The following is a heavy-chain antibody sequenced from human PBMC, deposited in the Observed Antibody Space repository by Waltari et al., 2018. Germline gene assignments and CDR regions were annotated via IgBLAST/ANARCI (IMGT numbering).Heavy chain of an antibody. CDR3: ATYVGASIGTAAFDV. CDR2: ISYTGAT. J-gene: IGHJ3*01. V-gene: IGHV4-39*01. D-gene: IGHD3-16*01. Sequence: GWSRQPPGKGLEWAATISYTGATYNNPSLKSRVTISGDTSKNQFSLKLNSVTAADTAVYYCATYVGASIGTAAFDVWGQGTMVTVSS.